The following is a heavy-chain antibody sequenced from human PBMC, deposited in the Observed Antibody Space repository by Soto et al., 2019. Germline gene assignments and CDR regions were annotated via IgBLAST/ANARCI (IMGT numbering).Heavy chain of an antibody. Sequence: GESLKISCAASGFTFSSYWMSWVRQAPGKGLEWVANIKQDGSEKYYVDSVKGRFTISRDNAKNSLYLQMNSLRAEDTAVYYCARMGQYDFWSARDYWGQGTLVTVSS. CDR2: IKQDGSEK. V-gene: IGHV3-7*01. CDR1: GFTFSSYW. CDR3: ARMGQYDFWSARDY. J-gene: IGHJ4*02. D-gene: IGHD3-3*01.